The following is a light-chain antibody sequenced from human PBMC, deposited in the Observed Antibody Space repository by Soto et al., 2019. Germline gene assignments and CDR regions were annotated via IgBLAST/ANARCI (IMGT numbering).Light chain of an antibody. CDR1: QSISTF. V-gene: IGKV1-39*01. Sequence: DTQMTQSPSSLSASVGDRVTITCRASQSISTFLNWYQQKPGKAPKLLIYAASILQSGVPSRFSGSGSGTDFTLTISSLQPGDFATYYCQQIYNPPMTFGPGTKVDIK. CDR3: QQIYNPPMT. J-gene: IGKJ3*01. CDR2: AAS.